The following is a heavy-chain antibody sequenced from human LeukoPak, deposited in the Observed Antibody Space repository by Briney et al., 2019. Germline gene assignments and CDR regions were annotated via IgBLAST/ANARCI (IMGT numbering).Heavy chain of an antibody. V-gene: IGHV3-21*01. CDR2: ISSSSSYI. CDR1: GVTFSSYG. Sequence: GGSLRLSCAASGVTFSSYGMHWVRQAPGKGLEWVSSISSSSSYIYYADSVKGRFTISRDNAKNSLFLQMNSLRAEDTAVYHCVRWIASGRGIYWYFDVWGRGTLVTVSS. CDR3: VRWIASGRGIYWYFDV. D-gene: IGHD6-13*01. J-gene: IGHJ2*01.